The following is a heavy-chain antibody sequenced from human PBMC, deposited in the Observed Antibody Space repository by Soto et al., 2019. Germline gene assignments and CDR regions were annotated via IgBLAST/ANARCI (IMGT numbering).Heavy chain of an antibody. V-gene: IGHV1-69*05. J-gene: IGHJ5*02. CDR1: GGTFSSYA. CDR2: IIPIFGTA. CDR3: ARDPHEFWTSYWFDP. D-gene: IGHD3-3*01. Sequence: SVKVSCKASGGTFSSYAISWVRQAPGQGLEWMGGIIPIFGTANYAQKFQGRVTLTTDTSTSTAYMELRSLRSDDTAIYYCARDPHEFWTSYWFDPWGQGTPVTVS.